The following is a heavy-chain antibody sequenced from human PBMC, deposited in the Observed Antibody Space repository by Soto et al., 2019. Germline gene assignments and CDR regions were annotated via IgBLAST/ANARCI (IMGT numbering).Heavy chain of an antibody. V-gene: IGHV1-8*01. D-gene: IGHD5-18*01. Sequence: ASVKVSCKASGYTFTSYDMNWVRQATGQGLEWMGWMNPNSGNTGYAQKFQGRVTMTRNTSISTAYMELSSLRSEDTAVYYCARGRRIQLWLEYYYYGMDVWGQGTTVTVSS. CDR3: ARGRRIQLWLEYYYYGMDV. CDR1: GYTFTSYD. J-gene: IGHJ6*02. CDR2: MNPNSGNT.